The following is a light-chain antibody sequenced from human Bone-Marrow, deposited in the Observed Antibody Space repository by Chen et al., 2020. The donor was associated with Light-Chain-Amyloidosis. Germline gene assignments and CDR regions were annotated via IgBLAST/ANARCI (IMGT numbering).Light chain of an antibody. V-gene: IGLV2-18*02. CDR3: SSYRSSNTYV. CDR1: SSDVGGYNR. CDR2: EVS. Sequence: QSALTQPPSVSGSPGQSVTISCTGTSSDVGGYNRVSWYQQPPGTAPKLMIYEVSNRPSGVPSRFSESNSGNPASLTISGLQAEDGSDYSCSSYRSSNTYVFGAGAKVTVL. J-gene: IGLJ1*01.